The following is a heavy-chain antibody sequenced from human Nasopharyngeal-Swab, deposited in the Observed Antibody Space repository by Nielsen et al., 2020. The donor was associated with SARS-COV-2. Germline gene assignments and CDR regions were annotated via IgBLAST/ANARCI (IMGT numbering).Heavy chain of an antibody. J-gene: IGHJ4*02. CDR2: IKEDGSEK. CDR1: GFTFTTYW. Sequence: GGSLRLSCAASGFTFTTYWMTWVRQAPGKGLEWVANIKEDGSEKNYVDSVTGRFTISRDNAKNSLYLQMNSLRAEDTAVYYCARDSSSGWYRPFDYWGQGTLVTVSS. D-gene: IGHD6-19*01. V-gene: IGHV3-7*03. CDR3: ARDSSSGWYRPFDY.